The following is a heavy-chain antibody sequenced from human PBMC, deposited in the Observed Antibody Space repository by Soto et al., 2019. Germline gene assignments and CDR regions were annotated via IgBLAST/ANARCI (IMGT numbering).Heavy chain of an antibody. Sequence: PSETLSLTCAVYGGSFSGYYWSWIRQPPGKGLEWIGEINHSGSTNYNPSLKSRVTISVDTSKNQFSLKLSSVTAADTAVYYCARGTTHVWLQRGFFDYWGQGTLVTVSS. CDR1: GGSFSGYY. D-gene: IGHD5-12*01. CDR2: INHSGST. J-gene: IGHJ4*02. V-gene: IGHV4-34*01. CDR3: ARGTTHVWLQRGFFDY.